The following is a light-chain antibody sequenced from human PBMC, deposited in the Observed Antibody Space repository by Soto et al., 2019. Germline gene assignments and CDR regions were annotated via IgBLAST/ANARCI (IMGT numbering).Light chain of an antibody. CDR1: QSVSNF. V-gene: IGKV3-11*01. CDR3: QQRSNRLT. CDR2: GAS. J-gene: IGKJ4*01. Sequence: EIVLTQSPATLSLSPGERATLSCRASQSVSNFLAWYQQRPGQAPRLLLYGASNRATGTPARFSGSGSGTDFTLTISSLEPEDSAVYYYQQRSNRLTFGGGTKVEIK.